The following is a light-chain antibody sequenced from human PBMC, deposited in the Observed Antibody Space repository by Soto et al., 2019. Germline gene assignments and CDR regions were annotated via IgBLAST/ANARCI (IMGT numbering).Light chain of an antibody. J-gene: IGLJ2*01. V-gene: IGLV1-47*01. CDR1: ISNIGSNP. Sequence: QSVLTQPPSASGTPGQRVTISCSGSISNIGSNPVYWHQQLPGTAPKLLIFRNNQRPSGVPDRFSDSKSGTSASLAISGLRSEDEADYYCSSYAGINNFDVVFGGGTKLTVL. CDR3: SSYAGINNFDVV. CDR2: RNN.